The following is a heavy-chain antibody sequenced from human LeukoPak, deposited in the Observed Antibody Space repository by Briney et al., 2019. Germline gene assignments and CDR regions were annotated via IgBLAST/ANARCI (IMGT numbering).Heavy chain of an antibody. CDR2: IYYSGST. CDR1: GGSISSGGYY. Sequence: SETLSLTCTVSGGSISSGGYYWSWIRQHPGKGLEWIGYIYYSGSTYYNPSLKSRVTISVDTSKNQFSLKLSSVTAADTAVYYCATEKTYYCDSSGYVNWGQGTLVTVSS. D-gene: IGHD3-22*01. J-gene: IGHJ4*02. CDR3: ATEKTYYCDSSGYVN. V-gene: IGHV4-31*03.